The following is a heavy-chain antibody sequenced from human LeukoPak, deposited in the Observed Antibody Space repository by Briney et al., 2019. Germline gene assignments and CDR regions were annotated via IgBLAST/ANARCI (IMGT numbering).Heavy chain of an antibody. CDR3: ARGPAGYN. Sequence: PGGSLRLSCAASGFTVSSNHMSWVRQAPGKGLEWVSVIYSGGSTDYTDSVKARFTISRDNLKNTLYLQMNSLRAADTAVYYCARGPAGYNWGQGTLVTFSS. J-gene: IGHJ4*02. CDR2: IYSGGST. D-gene: IGHD1-1*01. CDR1: GFTVSSNH. V-gene: IGHV3-53*01.